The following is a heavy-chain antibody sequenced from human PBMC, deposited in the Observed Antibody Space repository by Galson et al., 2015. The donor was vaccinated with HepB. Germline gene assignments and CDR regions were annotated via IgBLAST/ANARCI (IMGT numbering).Heavy chain of an antibody. J-gene: IGHJ3*02. CDR2: MYPGDSDI. V-gene: IGHV5-51*01. Sequence: QSGAEVTKPGESLKISCTGSGYSFTTYWIGWVRQMPGKGLEWMGIMYPGDSDISYSPSFQGQVTISADKSISTAYLQWSSLKASDTAMYYCARQGVLVWPYDAFDIWGQGTMVTVSS. CDR3: ARQGVLVWPYDAFDI. CDR1: GYSFTTYW. D-gene: IGHD2-8*02.